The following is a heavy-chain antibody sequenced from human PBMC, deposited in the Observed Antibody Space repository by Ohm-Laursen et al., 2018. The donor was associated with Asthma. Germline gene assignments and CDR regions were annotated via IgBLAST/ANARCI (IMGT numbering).Heavy chain of an antibody. Sequence: GSLRLSCAAPGFTFSTFAMHWVRQAPGKGLEYVSAINSNGGTTYYADSVKGRFTISRDNSKNTLYLQMSSLRAEDTAVYYCVKQRHAFDIWGQGTMVTVSS. V-gene: IGHV3-64D*08. CDR1: GFTFSTFA. CDR2: INSNGGTT. CDR3: VKQRHAFDI. J-gene: IGHJ3*02.